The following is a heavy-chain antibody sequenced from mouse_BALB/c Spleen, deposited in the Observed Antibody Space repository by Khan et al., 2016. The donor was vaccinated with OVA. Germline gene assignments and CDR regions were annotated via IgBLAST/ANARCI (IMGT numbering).Heavy chain of an antibody. J-gene: IGHJ3*01. D-gene: IGHD1-2*01. CDR3: ACYGDGGFDY. V-gene: IGHV1-18*01. CDR1: GYSFTDYT. Sequence: VQLQQSGPGLVTPSPSMKISCTASGYSFTDYTMHWVQQSPGKNLEWIGLINPYNGDTNYNQKFKGMATFTVDKCNNTAYMELLSMTYSESAVYYGACYGDGGFDYWGQGTMVTVSA. CDR2: INPYNGDT.